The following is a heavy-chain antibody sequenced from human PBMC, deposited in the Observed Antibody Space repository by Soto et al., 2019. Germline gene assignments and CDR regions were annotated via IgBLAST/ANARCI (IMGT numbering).Heavy chain of an antibody. V-gene: IGHV4-59*01. D-gene: IGHD5-12*01. J-gene: IGHJ4*02. CDR3: ARDKAGYSGYDSGLDY. Sequence: QVQLQESGPGLVKPSETLSLTCTVSGGSISSYYWSWIRQPPGKGLEWIGYIYYSGSTNYNPSIKSRVTISVDTSKNQFALKLSSVTAADTAVYYCARDKAGYSGYDSGLDYWGQGTLVTVSS. CDR2: IYYSGST. CDR1: GGSISSYY.